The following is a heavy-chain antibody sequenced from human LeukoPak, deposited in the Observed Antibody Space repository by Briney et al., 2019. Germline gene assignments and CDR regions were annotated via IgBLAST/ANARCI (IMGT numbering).Heavy chain of an antibody. CDR1: GFPFSNYA. CDR2: ISYDGSNE. CDR3: ARVYRNEEGFWTPNNYMDV. Sequence: GGSLRLSCAASGFPFSNYAMHWVRQAPGKGLEWVAGISYDGSNEYYADSVKGRFTISRDNSKNTLYLQMNSLRAEDTAVYYCARVYRNEEGFWTPNNYMDVWGKGTTVTVSS. V-gene: IGHV3-30-3*01. J-gene: IGHJ6*03. D-gene: IGHD3/OR15-3a*01.